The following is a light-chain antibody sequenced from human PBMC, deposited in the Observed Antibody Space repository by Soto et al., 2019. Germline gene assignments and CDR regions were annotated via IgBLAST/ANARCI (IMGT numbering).Light chain of an antibody. CDR3: QQSYSTFPT. V-gene: IGKV1-39*01. J-gene: IGKJ2*01. CDR2: AAS. Sequence: DIQMTQSPSSLSASMGARVTITCRASQSISRSLNWYRQKPGKAPKLLIYAASSLQSGVPSRFSGSGSGTDFTLTISSLQPEDFATYYCQQSYSTFPTFGQGTKLEI. CDR1: QSISRS.